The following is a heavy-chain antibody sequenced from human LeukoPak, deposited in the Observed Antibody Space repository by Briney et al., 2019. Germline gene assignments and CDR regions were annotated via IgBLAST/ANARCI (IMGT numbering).Heavy chain of an antibody. Sequence: PGGSLRLSCAASRFTFSSYSMNWVRQAPGKGLEWDSSISSSSNYIYYADSVQGRFTISRDNAKSSLSLQMNSLRAEDTAVYYCARLDATSGYPIDYWGQGTLVTVSS. CDR1: RFTFSSYS. J-gene: IGHJ4*02. CDR2: ISSSSNYI. D-gene: IGHD3-22*01. CDR3: ARLDATSGYPIDY. V-gene: IGHV3-21*01.